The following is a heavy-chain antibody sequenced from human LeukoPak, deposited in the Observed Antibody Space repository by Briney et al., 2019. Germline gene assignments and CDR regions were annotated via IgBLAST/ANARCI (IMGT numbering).Heavy chain of an antibody. CDR3: ARDGLREEAFDI. Sequence: PSETLSLTCTVSGDSISSYYWSWIRQPARKGLEGVGRINTSGSTNYNPSLKSRVTMSVDTSKNQFSLKLSSVTAADTAVYYCARDGLREEAFDIWGQGTMVTVSS. J-gene: IGHJ3*02. V-gene: IGHV4-4*07. CDR2: INTSGST. CDR1: GDSISSYY. D-gene: IGHD3-3*01.